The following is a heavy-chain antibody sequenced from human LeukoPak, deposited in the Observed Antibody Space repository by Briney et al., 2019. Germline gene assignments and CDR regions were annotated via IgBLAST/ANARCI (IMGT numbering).Heavy chain of an antibody. CDR2: IYTSGST. CDR3: ARGAPQRLYGGYVSDY. D-gene: IGHD5-12*01. Sequence: SETLSLTCTVSGGSISGYYWSWIRQPAGKGLEWIGRIYTSGSTNYNPSLKSRVTMSVDTSKNQFSLKLSSVTAADTAVYYCARGAPQRLYGGYVSDYWGQGTLVTVSS. CDR1: GGSISGYY. V-gene: IGHV4-4*07. J-gene: IGHJ4*02.